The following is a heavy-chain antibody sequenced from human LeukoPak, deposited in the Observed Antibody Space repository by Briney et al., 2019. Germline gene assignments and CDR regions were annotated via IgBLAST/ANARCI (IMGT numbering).Heavy chain of an antibody. CDR2: IHSTSGSI. Sequence: PGGSLRLSCAASGFTFSNYHMNWVRQAPGKVLEWLSYIHSTSGSIHYADSVKGRFTISRDNAENSLYLQMNSLRAEDTAVYYCSRVVQDVTGADYWGQGTLVIVSS. V-gene: IGHV3-48*01. CDR1: GFTFSNYH. D-gene: IGHD3-9*01. J-gene: IGHJ4*02. CDR3: SRVVQDVTGADY.